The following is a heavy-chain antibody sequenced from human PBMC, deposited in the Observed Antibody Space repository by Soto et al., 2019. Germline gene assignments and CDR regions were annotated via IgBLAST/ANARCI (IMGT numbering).Heavy chain of an antibody. CDR2: IIPIFGTA. V-gene: IGHV1-69*01. J-gene: IGHJ2*01. Sequence: QVQLVQSGAEVKKPGSSVKVSCKASGGTFSSYAISWVRQAPGQGLEWMGGIIPIFGTANSAQKFQGRVTITADESTSTAYMELSSVRSEDTAVYYCAKYSGSYRSYWYFDLWGRGTLVTVSS. D-gene: IGHD1-26*01. CDR1: GGTFSSYA. CDR3: AKYSGSYRSYWYFDL.